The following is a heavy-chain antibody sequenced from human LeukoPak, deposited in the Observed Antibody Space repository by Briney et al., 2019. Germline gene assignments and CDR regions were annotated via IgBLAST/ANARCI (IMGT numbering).Heavy chain of an antibody. CDR2: ITGSSTWT. Sequence: GGSLRLSCEASGFTFGTYGMTWVRQAPGKGLEWVSGITGSSTWTYYADSARGRFTISRDNSKNTLHLQMNNLTADDTAIYYCARELVSLGTGYFDLWGRGTLVTVSS. J-gene: IGHJ2*01. D-gene: IGHD7-27*01. CDR3: ARELVSLGTGYFDL. CDR1: GFTFGTYG. V-gene: IGHV3-23*01.